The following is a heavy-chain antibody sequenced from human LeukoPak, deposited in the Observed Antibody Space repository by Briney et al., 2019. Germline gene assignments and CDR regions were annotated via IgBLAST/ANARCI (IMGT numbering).Heavy chain of an antibody. Sequence: GSLRLSCAASGFTFSSCWMTWVRQAPGKGLEWVANIKQDGSEKYYVDSVKGRFTISRDNAKNSPYLQMNSLRAEDTAVYYCARVPYNWNLNYYYDMDVWGLGTTVTVSS. CDR3: ARVPYNWNLNYYYDMDV. V-gene: IGHV3-7*01. CDR1: GFTFSSCW. CDR2: IKQDGSEK. D-gene: IGHD1-7*01. J-gene: IGHJ6*02.